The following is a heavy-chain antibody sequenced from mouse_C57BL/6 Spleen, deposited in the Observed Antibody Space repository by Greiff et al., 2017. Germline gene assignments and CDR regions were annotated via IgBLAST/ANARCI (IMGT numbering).Heavy chain of an antibody. CDR3: ARESYSSSYGYFDV. J-gene: IGHJ1*03. D-gene: IGHD1-1*01. V-gene: IGHV1-76*01. CDR1: GYTFTDYY. CDR2: IYPGSGNT. Sequence: QVQLQQSGAELVRPGASVKLSCKASGYTFTDYYINWVKQRPGQGLEWIARIYPGSGNTYYNEKFKGKATLTAEKSSSTAYMQLSSLTSEDSAVYFCARESYSSSYGYFDVWGTGTTVTVSS.